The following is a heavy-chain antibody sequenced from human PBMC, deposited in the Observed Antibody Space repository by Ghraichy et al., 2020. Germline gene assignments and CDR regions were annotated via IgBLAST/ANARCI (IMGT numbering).Heavy chain of an antibody. CDR3: ARDLTIVVVGAALDYHHSGLDV. CDR2: ISPYNGDT. CDR1: GYSFTKYG. V-gene: IGHV1-18*01. D-gene: IGHD2-15*01. J-gene: IGHJ6*02. Sequence: ALVKVSCKASGYSFTKYGVIWVRQAPGQGLEWMGWISPYNGDTNFAQNLQDRFTMTTDTSTSTAYMELRSLRSDDTAVYYCARDLTIVVVGAALDYHHSGLDVWGQGTTVTVSS.